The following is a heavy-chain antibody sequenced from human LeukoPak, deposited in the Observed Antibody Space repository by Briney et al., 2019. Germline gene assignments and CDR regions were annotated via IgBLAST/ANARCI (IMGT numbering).Heavy chain of an antibody. V-gene: IGHV4-34*01. J-gene: IGHJ4*02. CDR2: INHSGST. CDR1: GFTFSSYS. CDR3: ASRRFGGSYYY. D-gene: IGHD1-26*01. Sequence: GSLRLSCAASGFTFSSYSMNWVRQPPGKGLEWIGEINHSGSTNYNPSLKSRVTISVDTSKNQFSLKLSSVTAADTAVYYCASRRFGGSYYYWGQGTLVNVSS.